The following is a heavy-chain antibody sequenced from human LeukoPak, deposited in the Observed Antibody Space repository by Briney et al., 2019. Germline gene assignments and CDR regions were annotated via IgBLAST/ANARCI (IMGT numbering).Heavy chain of an antibody. J-gene: IGHJ4*02. V-gene: IGHV3-23*01. CDR1: GFTFTTYG. CDR3: AKEYGDVPLDY. CDR2: IIGSGGST. Sequence: GGSLRLSCAASGFTFTTYGMSWVRQAPGKGLEWVSAIIGSGGSTYYADSVKGRFTISRANSKYTLYLQMNSLRAEDTAVYYCAKEYGDVPLDYWGQGTLVTVSS. D-gene: IGHD4-17*01.